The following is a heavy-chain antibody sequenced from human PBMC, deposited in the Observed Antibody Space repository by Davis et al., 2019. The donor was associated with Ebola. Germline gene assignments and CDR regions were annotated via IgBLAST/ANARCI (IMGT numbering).Heavy chain of an antibody. J-gene: IGHJ4*02. CDR1: GFIFSDYY. CDR2: ISDSCHTI. V-gene: IGHV3-11*01. CDR3: AREHLGYCTTSTCRRGDY. Sequence: PGGSLRLSCAASGFIFSDYYMSWIRQAPGKGLEWVSYISDSCHTIYYADSVKGRFTISRDNAKNSLYLQMNSLRAEDTAVYFCAREHLGYCTTSTCRRGDYWGQGTLVTVSS. D-gene: IGHD2-8*01.